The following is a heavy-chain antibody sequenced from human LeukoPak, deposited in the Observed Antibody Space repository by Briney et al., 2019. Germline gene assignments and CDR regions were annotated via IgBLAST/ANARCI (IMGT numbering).Heavy chain of an antibody. CDR2: IKYDGNEK. CDR3: ASDYYDSSGYSPLDI. D-gene: IGHD3-22*01. CDR1: GFSFSSYW. Sequence: GGSLRLSCAASGFSFSSYWMNWVRQAPGKGLGWVASIKYDGNEKYYVDSVKGRFTISRDNAKNSLYLQMYSLRAEDTAVYYCASDYYDSSGYSPLDIWGQGTMVTVSS. V-gene: IGHV3-7*01. J-gene: IGHJ3*02.